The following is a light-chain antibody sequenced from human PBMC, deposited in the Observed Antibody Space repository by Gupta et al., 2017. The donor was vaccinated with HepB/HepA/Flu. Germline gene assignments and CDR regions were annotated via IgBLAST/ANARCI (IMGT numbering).Light chain of an antibody. J-gene: IGKJ1*01. CDR3: QQNNNWPPWT. Sequence: EIVMTQSPATLSVSPGERATLSCRASQSVSSNLAWYQQKQSQAPRLLFYGASTRGTGITARFSGSGCGTDVTLTISSRQVEDFAGYYYQQNNNWPPWTFGQGTKVEIK. CDR2: GAS. V-gene: IGKV3-15*01. CDR1: QSVSSN.